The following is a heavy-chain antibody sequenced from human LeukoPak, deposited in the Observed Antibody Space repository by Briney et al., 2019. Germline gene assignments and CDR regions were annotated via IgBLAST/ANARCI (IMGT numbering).Heavy chain of an antibody. CDR2: IKPDGSGT. J-gene: IGHJ4*02. Sequence: PGGSLRLFCAASGFTFSTYWMHWVRQAPGKGLVWVSRIKPDGSGTNYADSVKGRFTISRDNAKNTLYLQMNSLRAEDTAVYYCARACSSGSCHAGDYWGQGTLVTVSS. CDR1: GFTFSTYW. V-gene: IGHV3-74*01. CDR3: ARACSSGSCHAGDY. D-gene: IGHD2-15*01.